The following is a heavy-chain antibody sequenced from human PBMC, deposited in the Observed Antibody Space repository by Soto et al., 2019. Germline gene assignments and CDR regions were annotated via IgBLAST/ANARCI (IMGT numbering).Heavy chain of an antibody. Sequence: EVQLVESGGGLVQPGGSLRLSCAASGFTVSSNYMSWVRQAPGKGLEWVSVIYSGGSTYYADSVKGRFTISRHNSKNTLDLQMNSLRAEDTAVYYCARINWNDQDGAFDIWGQGTMVTVSS. V-gene: IGHV3-53*04. J-gene: IGHJ3*02. CDR1: GFTVSSNY. CDR3: ARINWNDQDGAFDI. D-gene: IGHD1-20*01. CDR2: IYSGGST.